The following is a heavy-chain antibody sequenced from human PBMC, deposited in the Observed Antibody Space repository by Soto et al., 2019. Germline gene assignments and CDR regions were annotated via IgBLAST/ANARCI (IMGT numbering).Heavy chain of an antibody. V-gene: IGHV3-33*01. CDR1: GFTFRNYG. CDR2: IWYDGTNK. J-gene: IGHJ4*02. D-gene: IGHD6-19*01. CDR3: ARDAYYSGWYDGCFDY. Sequence: QVQLVESGGGVVQPGRSLTLSCAASGFTFRNYGMHWVRQAPGKGLEWVAIIWYDGTNKYYADSMKGRFTISRDNSENTLYLQMNSLRAEDTAVYYCARDAYYSGWYDGCFDYWGQGTLVTVSA.